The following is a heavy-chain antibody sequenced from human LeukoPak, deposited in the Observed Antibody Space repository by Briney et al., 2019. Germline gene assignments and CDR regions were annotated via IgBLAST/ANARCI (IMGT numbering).Heavy chain of an antibody. V-gene: IGHV3-21*01. CDR3: ARDPSGWYVY. Sequence: GGSLRLSCAASGFTFSSYSMNWVRQAPGKGLEWVSSISSSSSYIYYADSVKGRFTISRDNAKNSLYLQMSSLRAEDTAVYYCARDPSGWYVYWGQGTLVTVSS. J-gene: IGHJ4*02. D-gene: IGHD6-19*01. CDR2: ISSSSSYI. CDR1: GFTFSSYS.